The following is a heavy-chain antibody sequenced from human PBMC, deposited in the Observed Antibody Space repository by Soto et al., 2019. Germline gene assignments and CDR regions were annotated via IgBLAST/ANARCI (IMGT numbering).Heavy chain of an antibody. CDR1: GGSFSGYY. CDR2: INHSGST. CDR3: ARAGETYYYGSGTDY. J-gene: IGHJ4*02. V-gene: IGHV4-34*01. Sequence: QVQLQQWGAGLLKPSGTLSLTCAVYGGSFSGYYWSWIRQPPGKGLEWIGEINHSGSTNYNPSLKSRVTISVDTSKNQFSLKLSSVTAADTAVYYCARAGETYYYGSGTDYWGQGTLVTVSS. D-gene: IGHD3-10*01.